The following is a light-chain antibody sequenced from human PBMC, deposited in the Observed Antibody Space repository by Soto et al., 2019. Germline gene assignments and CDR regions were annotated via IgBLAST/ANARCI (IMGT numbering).Light chain of an antibody. CDR2: GNS. J-gene: IGLJ1*01. CDR3: QSYDSSLSVFYV. Sequence: QSVLTQPPSVSGAPGQRVTISCTGSSSNIGAGYDVHWYQQLPGTAPKLLIYGNSNRPSGVPDRFSGSKSGTSASLAITGLQVEDEADYYCQSYDSSLSVFYVFGPGTKVTVL. CDR1: SSNIGAGYD. V-gene: IGLV1-40*01.